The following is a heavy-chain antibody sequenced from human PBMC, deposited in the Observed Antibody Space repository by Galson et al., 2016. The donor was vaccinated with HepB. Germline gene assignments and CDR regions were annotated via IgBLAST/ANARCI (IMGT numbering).Heavy chain of an antibody. CDR1: GNTFTGDY. CDR3: ASSGYYSNLNY. J-gene: IGHJ4*02. D-gene: IGHD3-22*01. Sequence: SVKVSCKASGNTFTGDYLHWVRQAPGQGLEWMGRVNPSSGSTIYAHNFQGRVTMTRDTSIGAAYMELSRLRSDDTAVYYGASSGYYSNLNYWGQGTLVTVSS. V-gene: IGHV1-2*06. CDR2: VNPSSGST.